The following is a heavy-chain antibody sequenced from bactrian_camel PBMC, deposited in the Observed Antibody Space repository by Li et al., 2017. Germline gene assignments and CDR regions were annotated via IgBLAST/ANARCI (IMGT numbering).Heavy chain of an antibody. CDR1: GDTYGGTYG. Sequence: HVQLVESGGGSVQPGGSLILSCTVSGDTYGGTYGSSCLGWFRQAPGKEREGVALLWRVDHSTYYLDSVKGRFNISLDVASNTLYLQMNSLKPDDSAMYYCAAGTSRGVMSRCLYNDYHLRSYWGQGTQVTVS. CDR2: LWRVDHST. CDR3: AAGTSRGVMSRCLYNDYHLRSY. J-gene: IGHJ4*01. D-gene: IGHD4*01. V-gene: IGHV3S60*01.